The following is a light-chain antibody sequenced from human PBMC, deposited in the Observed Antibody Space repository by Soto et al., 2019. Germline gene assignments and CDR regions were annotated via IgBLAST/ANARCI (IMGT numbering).Light chain of an antibody. CDR2: EHN. J-gene: IGLJ3*02. Sequence: LTQPHSVSESPGKTVTISCTGSSGSIASNYVQWYQQRPGGAPTTVIYEHNQRSSGVPDRFSGSIDSSSNSASLTISGLKTEDEADYYCQSYDSTNQVFGGGTKLTVL. CDR1: SGSIASNY. CDR3: QSYDSTNQV. V-gene: IGLV6-57*02.